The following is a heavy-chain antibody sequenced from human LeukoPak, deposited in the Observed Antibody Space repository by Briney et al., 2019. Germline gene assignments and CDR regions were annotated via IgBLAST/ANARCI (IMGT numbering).Heavy chain of an antibody. CDR2: ISSSSSYI. Sequence: GGSLRLSCAASGFTFSSYSMNWVRQAPGKGLEWVSSISSSSSYIYYADSVKGRFTISRDNAKNSLYLQMNSVRAEDTAVYYCATRSSWFHYYYYGIDVWGQGTTVTVSS. D-gene: IGHD6-13*01. CDR1: GFTFSSYS. CDR3: ATRSSWFHYYYYGIDV. J-gene: IGHJ6*02. V-gene: IGHV3-21*01.